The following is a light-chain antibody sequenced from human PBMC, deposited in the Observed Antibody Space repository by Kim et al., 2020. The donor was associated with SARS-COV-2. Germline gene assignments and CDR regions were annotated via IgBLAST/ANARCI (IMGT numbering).Light chain of an antibody. CDR1: SLRSYY. Sequence: ALGQTVRSTGQGDSLRSYYASWYQQKPGQAPVLVIDGKNNRPSGIPDRFSGCSSGNTASLTITGAQAEDEADYYGNSRDSSGNHVVFGGGTQLTVL. V-gene: IGLV3-19*01. CDR2: GKN. CDR3: NSRDSSGNHVV. J-gene: IGLJ2*01.